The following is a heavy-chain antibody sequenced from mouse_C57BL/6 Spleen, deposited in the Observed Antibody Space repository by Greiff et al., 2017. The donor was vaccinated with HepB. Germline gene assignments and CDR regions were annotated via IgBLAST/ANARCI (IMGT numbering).Heavy chain of an antibody. CDR1: GYTFTDYN. J-gene: IGHJ3*01. V-gene: IGHV1-18*01. CDR3: ARRGYDYDDGFAY. D-gene: IGHD2-4*01. Sequence: VQLQQSGPELVKPGASVKIPCKASGYTFTDYNMDWVKQSHGKSLEWIGDINPNNGGTIYNQKFKGKATLTVDKSSSTAYMELRSLTSEDTAVYYCARRGYDYDDGFAYWGQGTLVTVSA. CDR2: INPNNGGT.